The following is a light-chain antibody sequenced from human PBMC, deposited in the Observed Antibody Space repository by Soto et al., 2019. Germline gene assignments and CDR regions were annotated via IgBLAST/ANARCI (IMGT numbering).Light chain of an antibody. CDR2: GAS. CDR1: QSVRSN. Sequence: EIVMTQSPATLSVSPVERATLSCRAGQSVRSNLAWYQQKPGQAPRLLIYGASTRATGIPARFSGSGSGTEFSFTVTSLQSADFAVYYCQQYDQWPLTFGQGTRLEIK. V-gene: IGKV3-15*01. J-gene: IGKJ5*01. CDR3: QQYDQWPLT.